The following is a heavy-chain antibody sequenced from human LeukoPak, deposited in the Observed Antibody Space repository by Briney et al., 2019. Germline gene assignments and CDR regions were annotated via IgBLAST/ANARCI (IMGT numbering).Heavy chain of an antibody. J-gene: IGHJ4*02. CDR3: ARHDLQSSGWYPYLSPYYFDY. CDR2: IYYSGST. CDR1: GASISGSGYY. V-gene: IGHV4-39*01. Sequence: ASETLSLTCTVSGASISGSGYYWGWIRQPPGKGLEWIGNIYYSGSTYYNPSLKSRVTISVDTSKNQFSLKLSSVTAADTAVYYCARHDLQSSGWYPYLSPYYFDYWGQGTLVTVSS. D-gene: IGHD6-19*01.